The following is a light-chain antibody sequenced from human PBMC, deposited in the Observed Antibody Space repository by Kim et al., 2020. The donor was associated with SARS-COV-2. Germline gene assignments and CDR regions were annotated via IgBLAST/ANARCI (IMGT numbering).Light chain of an antibody. CDR1: HDISTW. V-gene: IGKV1D-12*01. Sequence: DIQMTQSPSFVSASAGDTVTITCRASHDISTWLAWYQQKPGKAPKLLIDSASTLHSGVPSRFSGSGSGTDFTLTISSLQAEDFATYYCQQANSFPLTFGQGTRLEIK. CDR3: QQANSFPLT. J-gene: IGKJ5*01. CDR2: SAS.